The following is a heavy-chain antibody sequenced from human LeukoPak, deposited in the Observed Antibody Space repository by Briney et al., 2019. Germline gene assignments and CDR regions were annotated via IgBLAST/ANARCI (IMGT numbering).Heavy chain of an antibody. CDR1: GGTFSSYA. V-gene: IGHV1-69*05. J-gene: IGHJ5*02. CDR3: AREVGGNWFDP. D-gene: IGHD2-15*01. Sequence: ASVKVSRKASGGTFSSYAISWVRQAPGQGLEWMGRIIPIFGTANYAQKFQGRVTITTDESTSTAYMELSSLRSEDTAVYYCAREVGGNWFDPWGQGTLVTVSS. CDR2: IIPIFGTA.